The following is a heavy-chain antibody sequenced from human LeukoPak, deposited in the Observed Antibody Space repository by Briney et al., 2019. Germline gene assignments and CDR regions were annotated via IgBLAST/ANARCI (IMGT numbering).Heavy chain of an antibody. CDR2: IYSDGST. D-gene: IGHD1-26*01. CDR1: GLTVSSNY. J-gene: IGHJ6*02. CDR3: ARVWVVGADYYYGMDV. Sequence: GGSLRLSCAASGLTVSSNYMSWVRQAPGKGLEWISVIYSDGSTYYADSVKGRFTISRDNSKNALYFQMNSLRVEDTAVYCCARVWVVGADYYYGMDVWGQGTTVTVSS. V-gene: IGHV3-66*02.